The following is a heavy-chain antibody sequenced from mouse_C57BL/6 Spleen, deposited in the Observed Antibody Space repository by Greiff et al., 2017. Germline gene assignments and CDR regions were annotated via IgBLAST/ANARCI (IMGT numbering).Heavy chain of an antibody. Sequence: QVQLQQSGPELVKPGASVKISCKASGYAFSSSWMNWVKQRPGKGLEWIGRIYPGDGDTNYNGKFKGKATLTGDKSSSTAYMQLSSLTSEDSAVYFCARDSNYPYWGQGTLVTVSA. CDR1: GYAFSSSW. CDR3: ARDSNYPY. CDR2: IYPGDGDT. V-gene: IGHV1-82*01. D-gene: IGHD2-5*01. J-gene: IGHJ3*01.